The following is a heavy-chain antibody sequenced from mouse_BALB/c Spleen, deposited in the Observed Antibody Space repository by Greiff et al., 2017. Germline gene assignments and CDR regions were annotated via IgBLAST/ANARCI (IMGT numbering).Heavy chain of an antibody. CDR2: IDPANGNT. J-gene: IGHJ4*01. V-gene: IGHV14-3*02. D-gene: IGHD3-1*01. CDR3: ARYSSEYYAMDY. CDR1: GFNIKDTY. Sequence: VTLKVSGAELVKPGASVKLSCTASGFNIKDTYMHWVKQRPEQGLEWIGRIDPANGNTKYDPKFQGKATITADTSSNTAYLQLSSLTSEDTAVYYCARYSSEYYAMDYWGQGTSVTVSS.